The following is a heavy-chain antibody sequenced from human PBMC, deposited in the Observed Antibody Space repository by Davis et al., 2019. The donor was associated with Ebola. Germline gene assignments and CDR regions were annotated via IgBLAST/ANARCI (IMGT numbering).Heavy chain of an antibody. V-gene: IGHV3-30*03. Sequence: PGGSLRLSCAASGFTFSSYGMHWVRQAPGKGLEWVAVISYDGSNKYYADSVKGRFTISRDNSKNTLYLQMNSLRAEDTAVYYCARGFSWAMIVVGDAGDAFDIWGQGTMVTVSS. D-gene: IGHD3-22*01. CDR1: GFTFSSYG. CDR3: ARGFSWAMIVVGDAGDAFDI. J-gene: IGHJ3*02. CDR2: ISYDGSNK.